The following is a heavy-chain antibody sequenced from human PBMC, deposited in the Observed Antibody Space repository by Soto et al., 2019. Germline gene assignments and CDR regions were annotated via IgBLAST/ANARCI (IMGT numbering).Heavy chain of an antibody. V-gene: IGHV3-74*01. CDR2: INSDGTST. J-gene: IGHJ4*02. Sequence: EVQLVESGGGLVQPGGSLRLSCAASGFTFSSHWMHWVRQAPGKGLVWVSGINSDGTSTTYADSVKGRFTISRDNAKNTLYLQMNILRAEDTAVSYCASDRSSSLDYWGQGTLVTVSS. CDR1: GFTFSSHW. CDR3: ASDRSSSLDY. D-gene: IGHD6-6*01.